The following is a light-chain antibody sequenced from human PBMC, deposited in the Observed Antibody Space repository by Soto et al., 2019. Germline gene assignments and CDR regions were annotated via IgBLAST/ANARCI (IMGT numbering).Light chain of an antibody. V-gene: IGKV3-11*01. CDR3: QQRSNWPPEFT. CDR2: DAF. J-gene: IGKJ5*01. CDR1: QSVTSY. Sequence: EIVLAQSPAFLSLSPGERVTLSCRASQSVTSYLAWYQHKPGQPPRLLIYDAFNRATGIPDRFSGSGSGTDFTLSISSMEPEDSAVYYCQQRSNWPPEFTFGQGTRLEIK.